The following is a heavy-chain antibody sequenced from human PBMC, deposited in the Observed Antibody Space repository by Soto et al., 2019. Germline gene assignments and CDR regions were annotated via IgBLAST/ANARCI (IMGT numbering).Heavy chain of an antibody. D-gene: IGHD3-10*01. CDR2: IYYSGST. J-gene: IGHJ5*02. CDR1: GGSISSGDYY. V-gene: IGHV4-31*03. CDR3: ARGSPLVRLPGWFDP. Sequence: SETLSLTCTVSGGSISSGDYYWSWIRHHPGKGLEWIGYIYYSGSTYYNPSLKSRPSISKDTSKNQFSLKLSSVTVADTAVYYCARGSPLVRLPGWFDPWGQGTLLTVST.